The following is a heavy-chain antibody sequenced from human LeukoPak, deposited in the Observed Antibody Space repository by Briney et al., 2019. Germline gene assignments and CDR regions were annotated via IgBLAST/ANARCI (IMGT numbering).Heavy chain of an antibody. D-gene: IGHD3-3*01. CDR1: GGSISSYY. CDR3: ARVGGFGVVIPAYYYYGMDV. CDR2: IYYSGST. V-gene: IGHV4-59*01. J-gene: IGHJ6*02. Sequence: SETLSLTCTVSGGSISSYYWSWIRQPPGKGLEWIGYIYYSGSTNYNPSLKSRVTIAVDTSKNQFSLKLSSVTAADTAVYYCARVGGFGVVIPAYYYYGMDVWGQGTMVTVSS.